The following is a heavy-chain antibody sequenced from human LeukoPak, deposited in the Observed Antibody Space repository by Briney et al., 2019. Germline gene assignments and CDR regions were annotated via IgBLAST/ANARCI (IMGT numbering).Heavy chain of an antibody. Sequence: SETLSLTCTVSGGSISSCYWSWIRQLPGKGLEWIGYIYYSGSTNYNPSLKSRVTISVDTSKNQFSLKLSSVTAADTAVYYCARVEEASYYYYGMDVWGQGTTVTVSS. CDR3: ARVEEASYYYYGMDV. J-gene: IGHJ6*02. V-gene: IGHV4-59*01. D-gene: IGHD3-3*01. CDR2: IYYSGST. CDR1: GGSISSCY.